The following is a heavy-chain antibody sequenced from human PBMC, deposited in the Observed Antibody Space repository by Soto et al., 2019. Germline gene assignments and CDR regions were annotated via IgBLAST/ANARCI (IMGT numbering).Heavy chain of an antibody. CDR3: ARGPLAGYGGRGDAFDI. D-gene: IGHD5-12*01. Sequence: SVKVSCKASGFTFTSSAVQWVRQARGQRLEWIGWIVVGSGNTNYAQKFQERVTITRDMSTSTAYMELSSLRSEDTAVYFCARGPLAGYGGRGDAFDIWGRGTVVTVSS. J-gene: IGHJ3*02. CDR1: GFTFTSSA. CDR2: IVVGSGNT. V-gene: IGHV1-58*01.